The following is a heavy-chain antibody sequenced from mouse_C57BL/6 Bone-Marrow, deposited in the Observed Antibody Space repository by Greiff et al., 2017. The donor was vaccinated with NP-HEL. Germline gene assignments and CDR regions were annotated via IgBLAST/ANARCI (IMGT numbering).Heavy chain of an antibody. V-gene: IGHV1-69*01. Sequence: QVQLQQPGAELVMPGASVKMSCKASGYTFTSYWMHWVKQRPGQGLEWIGEIDPSDSYTNYNQKFKGKSTLTVDKSSSTAYMQLSSLTSEDSAVYYCARLGLDYWGQGTTLTVSS. CDR1: GYTFTSYW. CDR2: IDPSDSYT. D-gene: IGHD4-1*01. CDR3: ARLGLDY. J-gene: IGHJ2*01.